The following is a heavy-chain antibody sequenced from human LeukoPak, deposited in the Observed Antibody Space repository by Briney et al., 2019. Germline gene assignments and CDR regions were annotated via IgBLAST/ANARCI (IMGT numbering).Heavy chain of an antibody. Sequence: PSETLSLTCTVSRGSISSYYWSWIRQPPGKGLEWIGYIYYSGSTYYNPSLKSRVTISVDMSKNQFSLKLSSVTAADTAVYYCARASYYGSGSYDYWGQGTLVTVSS. CDR2: IYYSGST. CDR3: ARASYYGSGSYDY. J-gene: IGHJ4*02. V-gene: IGHV4-30-4*01. D-gene: IGHD3-10*01. CDR1: RGSISSYY.